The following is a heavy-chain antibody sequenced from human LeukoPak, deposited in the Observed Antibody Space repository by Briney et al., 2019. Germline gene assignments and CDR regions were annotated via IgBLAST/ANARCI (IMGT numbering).Heavy chain of an antibody. CDR3: ARDLPHGSGSYYIPHAFDI. D-gene: IGHD3-10*01. J-gene: IGHJ3*02. CDR2: IKQDGSEK. V-gene: IGHV3-7*01. Sequence: GGTLRLSCAASGFTFSSYGMSWVRQAPGKGLEWVANIKQDGSEKYYVDSVKGRFTISRDNAKNSLYLQMNSLRAEDTAVYYCARDLPHGSGSYYIPHAFDIWGQGTMVTVSS. CDR1: GFTFSSYG.